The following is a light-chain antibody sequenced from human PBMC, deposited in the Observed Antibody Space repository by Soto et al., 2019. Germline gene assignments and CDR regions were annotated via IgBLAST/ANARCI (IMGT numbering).Light chain of an antibody. CDR3: QQYGSSPLFT. J-gene: IGKJ3*01. Sequence: EIVFTQSPGTLSLSPGERATLSCRASQSVSSSYLGWYQQKPGQAPRLLIYGASGRATGIPDRFSGSGSGTDFTLTISRLEPEDFAVYYCQQYGSSPLFTFGPGTKVDIK. CDR1: QSVSSSY. CDR2: GAS. V-gene: IGKV3-20*01.